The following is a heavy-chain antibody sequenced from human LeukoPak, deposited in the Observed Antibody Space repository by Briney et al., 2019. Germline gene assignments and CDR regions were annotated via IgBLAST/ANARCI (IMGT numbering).Heavy chain of an antibody. CDR3: AKASPYYDILTGYYYYFDY. CDR1: GFTFSSNA. J-gene: IGHJ4*02. D-gene: IGHD3-9*01. CDR2: VSVSADST. Sequence: SGGSLRLSCAASGFTFSSNAMSWVRRAPGKGLEWVSAVSVSADSTYYADSVKGRFTISRDNSRNMVYLQMNSLRAEDTAVYYCAKASPYYDILTGYYYYFDYWGQGTLVTVSS. V-gene: IGHV3-23*01.